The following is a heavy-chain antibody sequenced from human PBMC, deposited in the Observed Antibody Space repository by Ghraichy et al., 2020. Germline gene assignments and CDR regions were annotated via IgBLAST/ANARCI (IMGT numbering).Heavy chain of an antibody. Sequence: LRLSCAASGFTFDDYAMHWVRQAPGKGLEWVSGISWNSGSIGYADSVKGRFTISRDNAKNSLYLQMNSLRAEDTALYYCAKDIDYDSSGRFDYWGQGTLVTVSS. V-gene: IGHV3-9*01. D-gene: IGHD3-22*01. CDR3: AKDIDYDSSGRFDY. CDR1: GFTFDDYA. CDR2: ISWNSGSI. J-gene: IGHJ4*02.